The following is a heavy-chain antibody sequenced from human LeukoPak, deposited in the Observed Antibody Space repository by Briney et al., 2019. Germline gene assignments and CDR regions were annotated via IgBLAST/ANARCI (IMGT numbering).Heavy chain of an antibody. D-gene: IGHD3-22*01. J-gene: IGHJ3*02. CDR1: GFTFDDYA. Sequence: PGGSLRLSCAASGFTFDDYAMHWVRQAPGKGLEWVSGISWNSGSIGYADSVKGRFTISRDNAKNSLYLQMNSLRAEDTALYYCAKDSVVSGAFDIWGQGTMVTVSS. CDR3: AKDSVVSGAFDI. CDR2: ISWNSGSI. V-gene: IGHV3-9*01.